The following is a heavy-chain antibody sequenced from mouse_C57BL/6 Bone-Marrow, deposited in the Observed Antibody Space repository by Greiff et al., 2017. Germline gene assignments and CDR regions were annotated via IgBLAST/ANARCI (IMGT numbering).Heavy chain of an antibody. Sequence: VKLQQSGAELVKPGASVKLSCTASGFNITDYYMHWVKQRTEQGLEWIGRIDPEDGETKYAPKFQGKATITADTSSNTAYLELSSLTSEDTAVYCGARGGLRRAWFAYWGQGALVSVSA. D-gene: IGHD2-4*01. J-gene: IGHJ3*01. CDR1: GFNITDYY. CDR3: ARGGLRRAWFAY. V-gene: IGHV14-2*01. CDR2: IDPEDGET.